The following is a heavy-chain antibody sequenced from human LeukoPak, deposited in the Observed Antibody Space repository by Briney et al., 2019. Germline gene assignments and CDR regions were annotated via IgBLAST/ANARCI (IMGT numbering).Heavy chain of an antibody. Sequence: SETLSLTCSVSGGSLKSYYWSWVRQPPGKGLEWIGYIYHSGSTNYNHSFRSRATISLDRSKSHFSLNLTSVTPADTAIYYCARVGGMTTINNAAFDIWGHRTMVTVSS. J-gene: IGHJ3*02. D-gene: IGHD4-4*01. V-gene: IGHV4-59*01. CDR2: IYHSGST. CDR1: GGSLKSYY. CDR3: ARVGGMTTINNAAFDI.